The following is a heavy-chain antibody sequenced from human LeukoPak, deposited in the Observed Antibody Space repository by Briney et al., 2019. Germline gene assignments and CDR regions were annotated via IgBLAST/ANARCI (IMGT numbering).Heavy chain of an antibody. Sequence: PGGCLRLSCSASGFTFSSCSMHWVRQPPGKGLEYDSAIRGNGGSTYYADSVKGRFTISRDNSKHTLYLQMSSLRDEDTAVYYCVKDQSSTYYYGSGSYDYWGQGTLVTVSS. D-gene: IGHD3-10*01. V-gene: IGHV3-64D*09. CDR3: VKDQSSTYYYGSGSYDY. CDR2: IRGNGGST. CDR1: GFTFSSCS. J-gene: IGHJ4*02.